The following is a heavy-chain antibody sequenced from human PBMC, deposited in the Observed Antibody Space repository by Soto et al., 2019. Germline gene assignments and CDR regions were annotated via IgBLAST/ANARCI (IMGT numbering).Heavy chain of an antibody. J-gene: IGHJ4*02. Sequence: QLQLQESGPGLVKPSETLSLTCTVSGGSISSSSYYSGCIRQPPGKGLEWIGSIYYSGSTYYNPSLKSRVTISVDPSKNQFTLKLSSVTAADTAVYYCARQPYSSSWYYFDYWGQGTLVTVSS. V-gene: IGHV4-39*01. CDR3: ARQPYSSSWYYFDY. D-gene: IGHD6-13*01. CDR1: GGSISSSSYY. CDR2: IYYSGST.